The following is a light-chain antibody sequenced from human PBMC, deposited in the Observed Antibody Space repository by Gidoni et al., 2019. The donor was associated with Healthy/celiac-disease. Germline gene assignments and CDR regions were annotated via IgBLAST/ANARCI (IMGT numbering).Light chain of an antibody. V-gene: IGKV3-11*01. Sequence: EIVLTQSPATLSLSPGERATLSCRASQSVSSYLAWYQQNPGQAPRLLIYDASNRATGIPARFSGSGSGTDFTLTISSLEPEDFAVYYCQQRSNWQFTFGPGTKVEIK. J-gene: IGKJ3*01. CDR3: QQRSNWQFT. CDR1: QSVSSY. CDR2: DAS.